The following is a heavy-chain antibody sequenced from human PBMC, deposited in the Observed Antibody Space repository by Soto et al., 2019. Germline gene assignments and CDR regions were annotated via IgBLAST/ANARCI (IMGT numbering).Heavy chain of an antibody. CDR2: INAGYGNT. D-gene: IGHD2-2*02. CDR3: ARDGDDCSTTTCYIIDY. CDR1: GYTFTRYA. J-gene: IGHJ4*02. Sequence: ASVKVSCKTSGYTFTRYAMHWVRQAPGQRLEWMGWINAGYGNTAYSQNFQGRVTLTRDTSASTAYMELSSLRSEDTAVYYCARDGDDCSTTTCYIIDYWGQGTLVTVSS. V-gene: IGHV1-3*01.